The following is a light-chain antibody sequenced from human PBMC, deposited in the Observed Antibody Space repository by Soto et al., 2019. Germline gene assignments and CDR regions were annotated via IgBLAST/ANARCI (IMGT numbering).Light chain of an antibody. Sequence: IVLTHSACTLSLSTLERATLSFMASQSVSNNYLAWYQQKPVQAPRLLIYGASNRATGIPDRFSGSGSGTDFTLTISRLEHEDFAVYYCQQYGSSGTFGQGTKVDIK. CDR2: GAS. CDR3: QQYGSSGT. CDR1: QSVSNNY. V-gene: IGKV3-20*01. J-gene: IGKJ1*01.